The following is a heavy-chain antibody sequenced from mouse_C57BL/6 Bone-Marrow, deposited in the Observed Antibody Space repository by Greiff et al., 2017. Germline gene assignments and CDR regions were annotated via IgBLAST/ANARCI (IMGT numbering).Heavy chain of an antibody. CDR3: ARKEGLTGFAY. D-gene: IGHD4-1*01. CDR2: IWSGGST. Sequence: QVQLQQSGPGLVQPSQSLSITCTVSGFSLTSYGVHWVRQSPGKGLEWLGVIWSGGSTDYNAAFISRLSISKDNSKSQVFFKMNSLQADDTAIYYCARKEGLTGFAYWGQGTLVTVSA. J-gene: IGHJ3*01. CDR1: GFSLTSYG. V-gene: IGHV2-2*01.